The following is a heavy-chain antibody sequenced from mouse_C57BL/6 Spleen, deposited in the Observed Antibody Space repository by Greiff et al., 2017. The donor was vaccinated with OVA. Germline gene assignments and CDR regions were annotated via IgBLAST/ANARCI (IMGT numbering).Heavy chain of an antibody. D-gene: IGHD1-1*01. V-gene: IGHV1-5*01. J-gene: IGHJ4*01. CDR2: IYPGNSDT. Sequence: SGTVLARPGASVKMSCKTSGYTFTSYWMHWVKQRPGQGLEWIGAIYPGNSDTSYNQKFKGKAKLTAVTSASTAYMELSSLTNEDSAVYYSTRVVATGYYAMDYWGQGTSVTVSS. CDR1: GYTFTSYW. CDR3: TRVVATGYYAMDY.